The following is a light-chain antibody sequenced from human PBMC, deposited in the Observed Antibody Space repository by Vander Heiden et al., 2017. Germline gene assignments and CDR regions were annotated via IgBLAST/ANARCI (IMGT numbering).Light chain of an antibody. V-gene: IGKV3-20*01. CDR2: GAS. Sequence: ELVLTQSPGTLSLSPGERHTLSCRASQSVSSSYLAWYQQKPGQAPRLLIYGASSRATGIPDRFSGSGSGTDFTLTISRLEPEDIAVYYCQQDGSSPKTFGQGTKVEIK. CDR1: QSVSSSY. J-gene: IGKJ1*01. CDR3: QQDGSSPKT.